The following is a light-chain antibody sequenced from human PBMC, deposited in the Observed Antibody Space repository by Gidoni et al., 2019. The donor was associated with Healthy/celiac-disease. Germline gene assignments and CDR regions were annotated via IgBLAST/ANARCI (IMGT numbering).Light chain of an antibody. V-gene: IGKV3-15*01. CDR1: QSVSSN. J-gene: IGKJ2*01. CDR2: GAS. CDR3: QQYNNWTPYT. Sequence: EIVMTQSPATLSVSPGERATLSCRASQSVSSNLAWYQQKPGQAPRLLIYGASTRATGIPARCSGSGSGTEFTLTISSLQYEDYAVYYCQQYNNWTPYTFGQGTKLEIK.